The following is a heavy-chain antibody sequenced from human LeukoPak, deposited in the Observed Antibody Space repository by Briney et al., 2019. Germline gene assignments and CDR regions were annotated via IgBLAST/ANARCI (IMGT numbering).Heavy chain of an antibody. CDR1: GFTFSSYW. CDR2: INSDGSST. D-gene: IGHD2-2*02. V-gene: IGHV3-74*01. Sequence: GGSLRLSCAASGFTFSSYWMHWVRQAPGKGLVWVSRINSDGSSTNYADSVKGRFTMSRDNAKNTLYLQMNSLRAEDTAVYYCARGGLGYCSSTNCYMADYWGQGTLATVSS. J-gene: IGHJ4*02. CDR3: ARGGLGYCSSTNCYMADY.